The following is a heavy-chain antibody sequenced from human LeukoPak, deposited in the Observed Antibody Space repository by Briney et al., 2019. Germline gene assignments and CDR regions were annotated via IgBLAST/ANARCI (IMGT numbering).Heavy chain of an antibody. V-gene: IGHV3-23*01. CDR2: ISGSGGST. CDR1: GFTFSSYA. Sequence: GGSLRLSCAASGFTFSSYAMSWVRQAPGKGLEWVSAISGSGGSTYYADSVKGRFTISKDNPKNTLDLQMNSLRAEVTAVYYCAKARSRGLDYWGQGTLVTVSS. J-gene: IGHJ4*02. CDR3: AKARSRGLDY.